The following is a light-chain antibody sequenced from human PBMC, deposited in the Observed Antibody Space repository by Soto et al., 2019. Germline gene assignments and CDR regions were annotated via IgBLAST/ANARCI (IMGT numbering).Light chain of an antibody. J-gene: IGLJ3*02. CDR1: SSDVGGYNY. V-gene: IGLV2-14*01. Sequence: QSALTQSASVSGSPGQSITISCTGTSSDVGGYNYVSWYQQHPGKAPKLIIYDVSNRHSGVSTRFSGSKSGNTASLTISGLQAEDEADYSCSSYTSTNSWVFGGGTKVTVL. CDR2: DVS. CDR3: SSYTSTNSWV.